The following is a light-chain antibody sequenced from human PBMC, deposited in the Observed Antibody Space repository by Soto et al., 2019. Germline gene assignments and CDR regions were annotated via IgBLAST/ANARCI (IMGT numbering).Light chain of an antibody. CDR3: ATWDDTLSGPV. Sequence: QSVLTQPPSASGSPGQSVTISCTGTSSDIGGYNYVSWYQQHPGKAPKLMIYDVNKRPSGVPDRFSGSKSGNTASLTVSGLQAEDEADYYCATWDDTLSGPVFGGGTKLTVL. CDR1: SSDIGGYNY. CDR2: DVN. J-gene: IGLJ3*02. V-gene: IGLV2-8*01.